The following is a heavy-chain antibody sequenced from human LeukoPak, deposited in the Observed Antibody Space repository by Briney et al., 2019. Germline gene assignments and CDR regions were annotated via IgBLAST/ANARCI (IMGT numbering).Heavy chain of an antibody. V-gene: IGHV3-33*06. CDR1: GFTFSSYG. J-gene: IGHJ4*02. Sequence: GGSLRLSCAASGFTFSSYGMHWVRQAPGKGLEWVAVIWYDGSNKYYADSVKGRFTISRDNSKNTLHLQMNSLRAEDTAVYYCAKEGPSSGWIYYSDYWGQGTLVTVSS. CDR2: IWYDGSNK. D-gene: IGHD6-19*01. CDR3: AKEGPSSGWIYYSDY.